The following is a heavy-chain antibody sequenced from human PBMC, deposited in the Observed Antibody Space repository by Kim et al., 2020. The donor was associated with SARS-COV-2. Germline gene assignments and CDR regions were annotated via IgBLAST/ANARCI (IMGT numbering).Heavy chain of an antibody. J-gene: IGHJ4*02. CDR2: IWYDGSNK. D-gene: IGHD3-22*01. CDR3: ARSSPPDYYDSSGLGGYFDY. CDR1: GFTFSSYG. Sequence: GGSLRLSCAASGFTFSSYGMHWVRQAPGKGLEWVAVIWYDGSNKYYADSVKGRFTISRDNSKNTLYLQMNSLRAEDTAVYYCARSSPPDYYDSSGLGGYFDYWGQGTLVTVSS. V-gene: IGHV3-33*01.